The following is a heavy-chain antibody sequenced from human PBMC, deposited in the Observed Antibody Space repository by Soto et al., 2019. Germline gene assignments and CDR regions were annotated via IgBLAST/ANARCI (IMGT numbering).Heavy chain of an antibody. CDR2: VTGTAAAT. D-gene: IGHD3-10*01. Sequence: GGSLRLSCAASGFTFSLYAMSWVRQAPGKGLEWVSSVTGTAAATYFVDSVKGRFSISRDNSKNTLYLQMNSLIVDDTAVYYCGRGVQGGFGGGAIYFDSWGQGTLVTVSS. J-gene: IGHJ4*02. CDR1: GFTFSLYA. CDR3: GRGVQGGFGGGAIYFDS. V-gene: IGHV3-23*01.